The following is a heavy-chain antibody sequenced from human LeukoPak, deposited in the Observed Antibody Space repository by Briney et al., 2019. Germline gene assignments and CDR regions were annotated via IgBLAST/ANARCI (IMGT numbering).Heavy chain of an antibody. D-gene: IGHD3-3*02. V-gene: IGHV1-69*04. CDR1: GGTFSSYA. CDR2: ITPILGIA. Sequence: SVKVSCKASGGTFSSYAISWVRQAPGQGLEWMGRITPILGIANYAQKFQGRVTITADKSTSTAYMELSSLRSEDTAVYYCARDSSISWFDPWGQGTLVTVSS. CDR3: ARDSSISWFDP. J-gene: IGHJ5*02.